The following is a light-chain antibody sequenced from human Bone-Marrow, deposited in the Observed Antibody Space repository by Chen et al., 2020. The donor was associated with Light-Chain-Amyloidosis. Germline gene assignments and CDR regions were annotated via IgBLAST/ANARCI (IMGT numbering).Light chain of an antibody. CDR3: LLYYAGAWV. Sequence: QTVVTPEPSLTVSPGVTVTLTCASSTGAVTSGYYPNWFQQKPGQAPRALIYSTDNKHSWTPDRFAGSLLGGKAALTLSGVLPEDEDEYYCLLYYAGAWVFGGGTKLTVL. CDR2: STD. CDR1: TGAVTSGYY. V-gene: IGLV7-43*01. J-gene: IGLJ3*02.